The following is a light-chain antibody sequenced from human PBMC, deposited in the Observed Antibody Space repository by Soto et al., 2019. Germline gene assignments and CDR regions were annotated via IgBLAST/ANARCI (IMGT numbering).Light chain of an antibody. CDR2: DAS. V-gene: IGKV3-11*01. CDR3: QQRSNWPPQIT. J-gene: IGKJ5*01. Sequence: EIVLTQSPATLSLSPGERATLSCRASQSVSSYLAWYQQKPGQAPRLLIYDASNSATGIPARFSGSGSGTDFTLTISSLEPEDFAVYYCQQRSNWPPQITVGQGTRLEIK. CDR1: QSVSSY.